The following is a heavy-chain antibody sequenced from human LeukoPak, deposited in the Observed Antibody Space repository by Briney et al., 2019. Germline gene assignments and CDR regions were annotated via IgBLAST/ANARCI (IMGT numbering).Heavy chain of an antibody. Sequence: GSLRLSCAGSGFTFRTSEMNWVRQPPGKGLEWIGSIYYSGTTYYNPSLKSRATISLNTSKNQFSLNLTSVPAADTAMYYCAGSTHYYYMDLWGKGTTVTVSS. J-gene: IGHJ6*03. CDR3: AGSTHYYYMDL. CDR2: IYYSGTT. CDR1: GFTFRTSE. V-gene: IGHV4-38-2*01. D-gene: IGHD2-2*01.